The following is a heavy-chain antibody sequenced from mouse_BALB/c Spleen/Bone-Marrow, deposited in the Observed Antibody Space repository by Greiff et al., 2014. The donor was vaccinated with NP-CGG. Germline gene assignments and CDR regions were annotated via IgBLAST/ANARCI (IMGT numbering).Heavy chain of an antibody. CDR1: GFTFSSFG. J-gene: IGHJ2*01. CDR2: ISSGSSTI. CDR3: ARSGSSSGYFDY. Sequence: DVMLVESGGGLVQPGGSRKLSCAASGFTFSSFGMHWVRQVPEKGLEWVAYISSGSSTIYYADTVMGRFTISRDNPKNTLFLQMTSLRSEDTAMYYCARSGSSSGYFDYWGQGTTLTVSS. V-gene: IGHV5-17*02. D-gene: IGHD1-1*01.